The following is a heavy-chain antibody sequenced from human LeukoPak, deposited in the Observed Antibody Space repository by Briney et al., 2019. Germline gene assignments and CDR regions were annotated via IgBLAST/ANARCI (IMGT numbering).Heavy chain of an antibody. CDR3: ARDQGSYLSRYFDY. V-gene: IGHV3-7*03. Sequence: QPGGSLRLSCAASGFTSSSYWMSWVRQAPGKGLEWVANIKQDGSEKYYVDSVKGRFTISRDNAKNSLYLQMNSLRAEDTALYYCARDQGSYLSRYFDYWGQGTLVTVSS. CDR2: IKQDGSEK. CDR1: GFTSSSYW. D-gene: IGHD1-26*01. J-gene: IGHJ4*02.